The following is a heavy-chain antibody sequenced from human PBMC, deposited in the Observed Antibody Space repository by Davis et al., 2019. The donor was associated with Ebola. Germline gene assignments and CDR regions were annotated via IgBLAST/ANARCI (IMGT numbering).Heavy chain of an antibody. V-gene: IGHV4-59*01. J-gene: IGHJ4*02. CDR3: ARDRDGYNY. CDR1: GGSISSYY. Sequence: PSETLSLTCTVSGGSISSYYWSWIRQPPGKGLEWIGYIYYSGSPNYNPSLKSRVTISVDTSKNQFSLKLSSVTAADTAVYYCARDRDGYNYWGQGTLVTVSS. D-gene: IGHD5-24*01. CDR2: IYYSGSP.